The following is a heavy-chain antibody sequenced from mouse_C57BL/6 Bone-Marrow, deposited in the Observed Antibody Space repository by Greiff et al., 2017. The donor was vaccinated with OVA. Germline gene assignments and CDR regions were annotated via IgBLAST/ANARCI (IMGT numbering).Heavy chain of an antibody. CDR3: TRDGGYYGSSLGGFAY. V-gene: IGHV5-9-1*02. CDR1: GFTFSSYA. J-gene: IGHJ3*01. CDR2: ISSGGDYI. D-gene: IGHD1-1*01. Sequence: EVQRVESGEGLVKPGGSLKLSCAASGFTFSSYAMSWVRQTPEKRLEWVAYISSGGDYIYYADTVKGRFTISRDNARNTLYLQMSSLKSEDTAMYYCTRDGGYYGSSLGGFAYWGKGTLVTVSA.